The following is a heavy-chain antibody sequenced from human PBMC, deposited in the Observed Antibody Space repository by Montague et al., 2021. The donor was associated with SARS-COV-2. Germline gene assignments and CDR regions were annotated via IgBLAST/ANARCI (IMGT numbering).Heavy chain of an antibody. D-gene: IGHD6-13*01. CDR1: GGSFSGYY. CDR3: ARGRYSSSWDGTKYCFDY. J-gene: IGHJ4*02. Sequence: SETLSLTCAVYGGSFSGYYWSWIRQPPGKGLEWIGEITHSGSTNYNPSLKSRVTISLDTSTNQFSLKLSSVTAADTAVYYCARGRYSSSWDGTKYCFDYWGQGTLVTVSS. V-gene: IGHV4-34*01. CDR2: ITHSGST.